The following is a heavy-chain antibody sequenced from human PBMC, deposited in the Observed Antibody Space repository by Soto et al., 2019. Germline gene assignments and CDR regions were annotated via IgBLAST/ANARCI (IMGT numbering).Heavy chain of an antibody. CDR2: VNPSGGST. CDR3: AREENCSDGICYSEYFQR. Sequence: QVQLEQSGAEVKKPGASVKVSCKASGYIFTAYSMHWVRRAPGQGLQWMGVVNPSGGSTNYAQKFQGRITLSRDTSRNTFYVDLSSLTSEDTAVYYCAREENCSDGICYSEYFQRWGQGTLVTVSS. D-gene: IGHD2-15*01. J-gene: IGHJ1*01. V-gene: IGHV1-46*01. CDR1: GYIFTAYS.